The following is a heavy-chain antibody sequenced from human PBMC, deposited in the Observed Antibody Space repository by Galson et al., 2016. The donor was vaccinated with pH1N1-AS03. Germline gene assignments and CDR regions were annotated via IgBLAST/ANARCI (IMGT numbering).Heavy chain of an antibody. CDR1: RFTFSDYG. D-gene: IGHD3-10*01. Sequence: SLRLSCATSRFTFSDYGMNWVRQAPGKGLEWVASISSGGNAIYYADKLKGRFAVSRDNANNLLFLQMNSLSAEDTAVYYCARASYFGSGSRAFDYWGQGTLVTVSS. V-gene: IGHV3-21*06. CDR2: ISSGGNAI. J-gene: IGHJ4*02. CDR3: ARASYFGSGSRAFDY.